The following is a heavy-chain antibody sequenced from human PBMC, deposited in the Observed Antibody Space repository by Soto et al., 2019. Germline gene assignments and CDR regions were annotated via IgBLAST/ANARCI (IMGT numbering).Heavy chain of an antibody. J-gene: IGHJ6*02. CDR1: GDSVSSNSAA. Sequence: PSQTLSLTCVISGDSVSSNSAAWNWIRQSPSRGLEWLGRTYYRSKWYNDYAVSVKSRITINPDTSKNQFSLQLNSVTPEDTAVYYCARDLGIVVVPAAILEYYYYGMDVWGQGTTVTV. CDR2: TYYRSKWYN. V-gene: IGHV6-1*01. D-gene: IGHD2-2*02. CDR3: ARDLGIVVVPAAILEYYYYGMDV.